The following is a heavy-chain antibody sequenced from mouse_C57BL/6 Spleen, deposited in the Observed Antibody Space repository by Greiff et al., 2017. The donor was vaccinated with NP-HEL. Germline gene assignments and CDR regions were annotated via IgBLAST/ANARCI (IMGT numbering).Heavy chain of an antibody. D-gene: IGHD2-3*01. CDR3: TRDGDGYPYAMDY. V-gene: IGHV1-15*01. J-gene: IGHJ4*01. Sequence: VQLQQSGAELVRPGASVTLSCKASGYTFTDYEMHWVKQTPVHGLEWIGAIDPETGGTAYNQKFKGKAILTADKSSSTAYMELRSLTSEDSAVYYCTRDGDGYPYAMDYWGQGTSVTVSS. CDR2: IDPETGGT. CDR1: GYTFTDYE.